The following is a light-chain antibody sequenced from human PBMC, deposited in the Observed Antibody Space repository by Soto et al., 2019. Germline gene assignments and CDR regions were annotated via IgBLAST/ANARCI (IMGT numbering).Light chain of an antibody. CDR1: GGSITSNY. J-gene: IGLJ3*02. V-gene: IGLV6-57*01. Sequence: NFMLTQPQSVSESPGETVTISCTRSGGSITSNYVQWYQQRPGRSPSTLIYDDDQRPSGVPDRFSGSIDSSSNSASLTISGLMPEDEATYYCQSFDSSDQVFGGGTKLTVL. CDR2: DDD. CDR3: QSFDSSDQV.